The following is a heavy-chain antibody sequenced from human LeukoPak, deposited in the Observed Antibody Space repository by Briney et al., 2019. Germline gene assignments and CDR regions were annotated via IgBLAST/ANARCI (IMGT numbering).Heavy chain of an antibody. D-gene: IGHD4-17*01. CDR1: GGSISSGGYY. J-gene: IGHJ4*02. Sequence: SQTLSLTCTVSGGSISSGGYYWSWIRQHPGKGLEWIGCIYYSGTTYYHRSLTSRVAISVDTSKDQFSLKLSSVTAADTGVYYWARAGTVTTWNYWGQGTLVTVSS. CDR3: ARAGTVTTWNY. V-gene: IGHV4-31*03. CDR2: IYYSGTT.